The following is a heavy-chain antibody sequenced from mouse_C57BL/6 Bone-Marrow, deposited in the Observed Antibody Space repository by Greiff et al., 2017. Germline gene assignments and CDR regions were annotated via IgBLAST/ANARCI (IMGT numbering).Heavy chain of an antibody. CDR1: GYAFTHYL. J-gene: IGHJ3*01. V-gene: IGHV1-54*01. CDR2: INPGRGGT. CDR3: ARDDYNGVAD. D-gene: IGHD2-4*01. Sequence: QVQLQQSGAELVRPGTSVKVSCKASGYAFTHYLIAWVKQRPGQGLEWIGVINPGRGGTNSNEQFKGKATLTADKTSSTAYTQLSSLTAEDSTVYCCARDDYNGVADWGQETLVTVSA.